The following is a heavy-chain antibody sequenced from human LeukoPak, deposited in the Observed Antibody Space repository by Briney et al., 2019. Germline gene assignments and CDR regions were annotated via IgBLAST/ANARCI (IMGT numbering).Heavy chain of an antibody. Sequence: ASVKVSCTASGYTFTGYYMHWVRQAPGQGLEWMGWINPNSGGTNYAQKFQGRVTMTRDTSISTAYMELSRLRSDDTAVYYCARGNTYYYGSGIDYWGQGTLVTVSS. CDR3: ARGNTYYYGSGIDY. V-gene: IGHV1-2*02. J-gene: IGHJ4*02. CDR1: GYTFTGYY. D-gene: IGHD3-10*01. CDR2: INPNSGGT.